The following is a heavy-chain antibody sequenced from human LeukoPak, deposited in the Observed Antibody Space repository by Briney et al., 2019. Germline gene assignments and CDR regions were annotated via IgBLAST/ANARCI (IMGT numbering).Heavy chain of an antibody. Sequence: ASVKVSCTASGYTFTSYGISWVRQAPGQGLEWMGWISAYNGNTNYAQKLQGRVTMTTDTSTSTAYMELRSLRSDDTAVYYCARDWEELEYFDYWGQGTLVTVSS. V-gene: IGHV1-18*01. D-gene: IGHD1-1*01. CDR1: GYTFTSYG. CDR3: ARDWEELEYFDY. J-gene: IGHJ4*02. CDR2: ISAYNGNT.